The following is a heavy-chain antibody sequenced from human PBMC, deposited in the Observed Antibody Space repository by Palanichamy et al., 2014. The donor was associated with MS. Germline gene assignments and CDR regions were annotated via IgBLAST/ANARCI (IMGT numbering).Heavy chain of an antibody. D-gene: IGHD4-23*01. J-gene: IGHJ4*02. CDR2: ISHDGSNK. Sequence: QVQLVESGGGVVQPGRSLRLSCAASGFTFSSYAMHWVRQAPGKGLEWVAVISHDGSNKYYVDSVKSRFTISRDNSKNTLCLQMDSLRAEDTAVYYCAKEDGGHSQTDYWGQGTLVTVSS. CDR1: GFTFSSYA. V-gene: IGHV3-30*18. CDR3: AKEDGGHSQTDY.